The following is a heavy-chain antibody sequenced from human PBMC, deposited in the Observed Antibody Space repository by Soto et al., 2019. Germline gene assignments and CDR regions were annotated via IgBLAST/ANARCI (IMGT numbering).Heavy chain of an antibody. V-gene: IGHV3-23*01. Sequence: EVQLLESGGGLVQPGGSLRLSCAASGFTFSSYAMSWVRQAPGKGLEWVSAISGSGGSTYYADSVKGRFTISRDNSKNTLYLQMNSLRAEDTAVYYCASKWEYCSSTSCYYAWGKGTTVTVSS. CDR1: GFTFSSYA. J-gene: IGHJ6*04. CDR3: ASKWEYCSSTSCYYA. CDR2: ISGSGGST. D-gene: IGHD2-2*01.